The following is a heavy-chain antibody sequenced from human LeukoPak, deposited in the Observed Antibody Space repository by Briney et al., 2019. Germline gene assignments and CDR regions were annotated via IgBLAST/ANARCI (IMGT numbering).Heavy chain of an antibody. Sequence: SETLSLTCAVYGGSFRGYHWSWIRQPPGKGLEWIGEINHSGSSNYNPSLQSRVTISLDTSKNQFSLNLSSVTAADTAVYYCAREGYCSGTSCYNFNYWGQGTLVTVSS. J-gene: IGHJ4*02. V-gene: IGHV4-34*01. CDR2: INHSGSS. D-gene: IGHD2-2*02. CDR3: AREGYCSGTSCYNFNY. CDR1: GGSFRGYH.